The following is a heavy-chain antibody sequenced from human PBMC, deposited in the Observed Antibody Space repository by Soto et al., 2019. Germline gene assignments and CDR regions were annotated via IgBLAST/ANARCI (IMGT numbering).Heavy chain of an antibody. CDR1: GFTFSSYS. D-gene: IGHD6-6*01. J-gene: IGHJ4*02. Sequence: EVQLVESGGGLVKPGGSLRLSCAASGFTFSSYSMNWVRQAPGKGLEWVSSISSSSSYIYYADSVKCRFTISRDNAKNSLYLQMNSLRAEDTAVYYCARDLYSSSARYFYYWGQGTLVTVSS. CDR2: ISSSSSYI. V-gene: IGHV3-21*01. CDR3: ARDLYSSSARYFYY.